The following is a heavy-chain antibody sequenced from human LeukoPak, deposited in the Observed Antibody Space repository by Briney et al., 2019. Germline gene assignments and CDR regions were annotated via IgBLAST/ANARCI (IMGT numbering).Heavy chain of an antibody. J-gene: IGHJ6*02. CDR3: ARTYCSRATCYDGDMDV. V-gene: IGHV3-74*01. CDR1: GFTFSSYW. D-gene: IGHD2-2*01. CDR2: IATNGTST. Sequence: GGSLRLSCAASGFTFSSYWMHWVRQAPGKGLVWVSRIATNGTSTNYAASVKGPFPISRENAKNTGYPQMNSLRAEDTAVYYCARTYCSRATCYDGDMDVWGQGTTVTVSS.